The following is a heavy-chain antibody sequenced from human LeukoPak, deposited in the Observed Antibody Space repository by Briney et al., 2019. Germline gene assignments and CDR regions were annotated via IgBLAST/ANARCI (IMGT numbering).Heavy chain of an antibody. CDR2: IYPGDSDT. Sequence: GESLKISCKGSGYSFTSYWLGWVRQMPGKGLEWMGIIYPGDSDTRYSPSFQGQVTISADKSISTAYLQWSSLKASDTAMYYCARPDLSSDSSGWYGFDYWGQGTLVTVSS. CDR3: ARPDLSSDSSGWYGFDY. D-gene: IGHD6-19*01. V-gene: IGHV5-51*01. J-gene: IGHJ4*02. CDR1: GYSFTSYW.